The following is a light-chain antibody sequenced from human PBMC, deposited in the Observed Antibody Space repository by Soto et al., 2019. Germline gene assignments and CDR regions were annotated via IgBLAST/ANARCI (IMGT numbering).Light chain of an antibody. J-gene: IGLJ1*01. CDR2: QVN. V-gene: IGLV2-14*02. CDR1: ISDVGSYDL. CDR3: SSYTTTSNYV. Sequence: QSALTRPASVSGSPGQSITISCTGSISDVGSYDLVSWYQQHPGKAPKLMIYQVNRRPSGVSNRFFGSKSGNTASLAISGLQAEDEADYYCSSYTTTSNYVFGTGTKLTVL.